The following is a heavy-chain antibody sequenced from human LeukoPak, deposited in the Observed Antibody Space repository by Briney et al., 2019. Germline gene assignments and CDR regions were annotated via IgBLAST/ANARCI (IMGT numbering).Heavy chain of an antibody. CDR3: AKQYSSSWYAVDY. V-gene: IGHV3-30*18. D-gene: IGHD6-13*01. Sequence: GGSLRRSCVASGFTFSSYGMHWVRQAPGKGLEWVAVMSYDGSNKYYADSVKGRFTISRDNSKNTLYLQMNSLRDEDTAVYYCAKQYSSSWYAVDYWGQGTLVTVSS. CDR2: MSYDGSNK. CDR1: GFTFSSYG. J-gene: IGHJ4*02.